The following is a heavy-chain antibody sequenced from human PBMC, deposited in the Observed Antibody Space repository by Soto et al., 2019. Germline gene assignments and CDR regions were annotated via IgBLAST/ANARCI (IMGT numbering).Heavy chain of an antibody. Sequence: GVPLRLCCAASGFTCRSYWMHWVRQATGKGLVWVSWINSDGSSTSYADSVKGRFTISRDNAKNTLYLQMNSLRAEDTAVYYCATGGSSLNFDSWGQGTLVTVSS. CDR3: ATGGSSLNFDS. CDR1: GFTCRSYW. V-gene: IGHV3-74*01. CDR2: INSDGSST. J-gene: IGHJ4*02. D-gene: IGHD6-6*01.